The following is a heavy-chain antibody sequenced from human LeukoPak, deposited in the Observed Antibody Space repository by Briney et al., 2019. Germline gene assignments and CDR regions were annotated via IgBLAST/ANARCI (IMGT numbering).Heavy chain of an antibody. J-gene: IGHJ4*02. CDR1: GFTFSSYA. CDR2: ISSSSSYI. Sequence: GGSLRLSCAASGFTFSSYAMSWVRQAPGKGLEWVSSISSSSSYIYYADSVKGRFTISRDNAKNSLYLQMNSLRAEDTAVYYCARTPSREGYPIDYWGQGTLVTVSS. D-gene: IGHD3-16*02. V-gene: IGHV3-21*01. CDR3: ARTPSREGYPIDY.